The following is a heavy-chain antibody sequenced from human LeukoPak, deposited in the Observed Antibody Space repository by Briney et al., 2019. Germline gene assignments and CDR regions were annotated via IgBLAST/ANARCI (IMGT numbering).Heavy chain of an antibody. D-gene: IGHD6-13*01. CDR2: ISYDGSNK. CDR1: GFTFSSYA. Sequence: GRSLRLSCAASGFTFSSYAMHWDRQAPGKGLEWVAVISYDGSNKYYADSVKGRFTISRDNSKNTLYLQMNSLRAEDTAVYYCARDRSSLYYFDYWGQGTLVTVSS. J-gene: IGHJ4*02. CDR3: ARDRSSLYYFDY. V-gene: IGHV3-30-3*01.